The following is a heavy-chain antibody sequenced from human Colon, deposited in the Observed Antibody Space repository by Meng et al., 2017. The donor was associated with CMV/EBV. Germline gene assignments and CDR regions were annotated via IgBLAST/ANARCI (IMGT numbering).Heavy chain of an antibody. Sequence: SVKVSCKMSGGPFNSNAISWVRQAPGQGLEWMGGLIPIFGTPKYAQKFQGRVTITADASTTTMYMELTSLTSDDTAVYYCARSPLPAALNWFDSWGQGTLVTVSS. CDR2: LIPIFGTP. J-gene: IGHJ5*01. D-gene: IGHD2-2*01. CDR3: ARSPLPAALNWFDS. CDR1: GGPFNSNA. V-gene: IGHV1-69*13.